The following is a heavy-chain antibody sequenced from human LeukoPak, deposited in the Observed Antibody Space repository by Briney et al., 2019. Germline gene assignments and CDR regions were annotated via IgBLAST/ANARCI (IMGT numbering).Heavy chain of an antibody. CDR2: IIPIFGTA. V-gene: IGHV1-69*13. CDR3: ARGLGSNYAFDI. CDR1: GGTFTSYA. J-gene: IGHJ3*02. D-gene: IGHD4-11*01. Sequence: SVKVSCKASGGTFTSYAISWVRQAPGQGLEWMGGIIPIFGTANYAQRFQGRVTITAYESTSTAYMELSSLTSEDTAVYYCARGLGSNYAFDIWGQGTMVTVSS.